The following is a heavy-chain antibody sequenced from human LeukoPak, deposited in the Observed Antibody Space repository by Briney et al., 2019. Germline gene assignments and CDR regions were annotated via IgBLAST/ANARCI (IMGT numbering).Heavy chain of an antibody. CDR1: GGTFSSYA. Sequence: ASVKVSCKASGGTFSSYAISWVRQAPGQGLEWMGGIIPIFGTANYAQKFQGRVTITADESTSTAYMELSSLRSEDTAVYYCARGLLRGNNGVEWGQGTLVTVSS. V-gene: IGHV1-69*13. J-gene: IGHJ4*02. CDR3: ARGLLRGNNGVE. D-gene: IGHD5-12*01. CDR2: IIPIFGTA.